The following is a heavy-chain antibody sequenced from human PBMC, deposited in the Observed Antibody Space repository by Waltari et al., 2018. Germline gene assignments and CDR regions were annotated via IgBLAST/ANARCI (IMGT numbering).Heavy chain of an antibody. J-gene: IGHJ4*02. CDR2: INHRGST. V-gene: IGHV4-34*01. Sequence: QVQLQQWGAGLLKPSETLSLTCAVYGGSFSGYYWSWIRQPPGKGLEWIGEINHRGSTNYNPALKSRVTISVDTSKNQFSLKLSSVTAADTAVYYCARIAIDYSVDYWGQGTLVTVSS. CDR1: GGSFSGYY. CDR3: ARIAIDYSVDY. D-gene: IGHD4-4*01.